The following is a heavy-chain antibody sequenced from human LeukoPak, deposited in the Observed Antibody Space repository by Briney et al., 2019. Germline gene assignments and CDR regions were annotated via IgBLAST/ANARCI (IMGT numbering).Heavy chain of an antibody. CDR1: GYTFTGYY. J-gene: IGHJ6*03. CDR3: ARGRTTGTTPKALYYYYYMDV. V-gene: IGHV1-2*02. CDR2: INPNSGGT. Sequence: GASVKVSCKASGYTFTGYYMHWVRQAPGQGLEWMGWINPNSGGTNYAQKFQGRVTMTRDTSISTAYMELSRLRSDDTAVYYCARGRTTGTTPKALYYYYYMDVWGKGTTVTVSS. D-gene: IGHD1-1*01.